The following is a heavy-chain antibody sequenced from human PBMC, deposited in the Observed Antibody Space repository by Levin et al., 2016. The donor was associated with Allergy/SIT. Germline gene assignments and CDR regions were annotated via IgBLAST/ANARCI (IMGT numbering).Heavy chain of an antibody. CDR2: ISYDGSNK. Sequence: VRQAPGKGLEWVAVISYDGSNKYYADSVKGRFTISRDNSKNTLYLQMNSLRAEDTAVYYCAKSDGMDVWGQGTTVTVSS. J-gene: IGHJ6*02. V-gene: IGHV3-30*18. CDR3: AKSDGMDV.